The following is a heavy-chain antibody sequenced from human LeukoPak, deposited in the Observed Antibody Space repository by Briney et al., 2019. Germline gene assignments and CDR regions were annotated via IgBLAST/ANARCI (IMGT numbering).Heavy chain of an antibody. J-gene: IGHJ3*02. Sequence: ALVKVSCKASGYTFTGYYMHWVRQAPGQGLEWMGWINPNSGGTNYAQKFQGRVTMTRDTSISTAYMELSRLRSDDTAVYYCAREDPLIVVVPAATDAFDIWGEGTMGTVSS. D-gene: IGHD2-2*01. CDR1: GYTFTGYY. V-gene: IGHV1-2*02. CDR2: INPNSGGT. CDR3: AREDPLIVVVPAATDAFDI.